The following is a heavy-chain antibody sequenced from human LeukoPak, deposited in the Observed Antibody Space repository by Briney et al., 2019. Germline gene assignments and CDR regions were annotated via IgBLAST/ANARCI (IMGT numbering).Heavy chain of an antibody. V-gene: IGHV4-34*01. Sequence: SETLSLTCAVYGGSFSGYYWSWIRQPPGKGLEWIGSIYYSGSTYYNPSLKSRVTISVDTSKNQFSLKLSSVTAADTAVYYCASLYYYDSSGYYWGQGTLVTVSS. D-gene: IGHD3-22*01. J-gene: IGHJ4*02. CDR2: IYYSGST. CDR3: ASLYYYDSSGYY. CDR1: GGSFSGYY.